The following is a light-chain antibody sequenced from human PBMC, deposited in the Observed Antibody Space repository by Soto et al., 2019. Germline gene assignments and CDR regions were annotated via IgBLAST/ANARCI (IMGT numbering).Light chain of an antibody. CDR1: QSISSY. CDR2: VAS. J-gene: IGKJ3*01. Sequence: DIQMTQSPSSLSASVGDRVTITCRASQSISSYLNWYQQKPGKAPKVLIYVASSLQSGVPSRFSGSGSGTEFTLTISSLQPEDFATYYCQQSYCSPLTFGPGTKVDIK. CDR3: QQSYCSPLT. V-gene: IGKV1-39*01.